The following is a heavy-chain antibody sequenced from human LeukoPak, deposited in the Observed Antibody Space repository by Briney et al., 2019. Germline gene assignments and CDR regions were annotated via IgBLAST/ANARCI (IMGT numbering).Heavy chain of an antibody. CDR1: GFTFSSCA. Sequence: GGSLRLSCVASGFTFSSCAMSWVRQAPGKGLEWVSAISGSGGNTYYADSVKGRFTISRDNSKNTLYLQMNSLRAEDTAVFYCAKGSDYDFWSGSTDAFDIWGQGTMVTVSS. J-gene: IGHJ3*02. CDR2: ISGSGGNT. V-gene: IGHV3-23*01. CDR3: AKGSDYDFWSGSTDAFDI. D-gene: IGHD3-3*01.